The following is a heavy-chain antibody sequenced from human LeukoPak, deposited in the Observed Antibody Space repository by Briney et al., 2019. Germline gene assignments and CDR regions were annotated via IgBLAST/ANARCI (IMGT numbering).Heavy chain of an antibody. CDR3: ARYGSGSNYRDPFDS. CDR1: GFNFDEYA. Sequence: GGSLRLSCVASGFNFDEYAMTWVRQAPGKGLEWISCIYRDSSVKHYADSVRGRFTVSRDNAKNSVYLQMNSLRAEDTAVYFCARYGSGSNYRDPFDSWGQGTLVTVSS. V-gene: IGHV3-48*01. D-gene: IGHD3-10*01. J-gene: IGHJ4*02. CDR2: IYRDSSVK.